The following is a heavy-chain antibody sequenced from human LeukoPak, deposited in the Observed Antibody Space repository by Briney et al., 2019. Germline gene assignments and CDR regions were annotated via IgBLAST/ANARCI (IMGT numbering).Heavy chain of an antibody. D-gene: IGHD5-18*01. J-gene: IGHJ4*02. CDR2: IIPIFGTA. CDR1: GYTFTGYY. V-gene: IGHV1-69*06. Sequence: SVKVSCKASGYTFTGYYMHWVRQAPGQGLEWVGGIIPIFGTANYAQKFQGRVTITADKSTSTAYMELSSLRSEDTAVYYCAMRGYSYGYGAPLYWGQGTLVTVSS. CDR3: AMRGYSYGYGAPLY.